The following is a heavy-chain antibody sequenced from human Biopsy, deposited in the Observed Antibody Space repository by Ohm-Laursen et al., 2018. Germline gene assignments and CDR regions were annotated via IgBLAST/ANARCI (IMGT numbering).Heavy chain of an antibody. V-gene: IGHV1-8*01. D-gene: IGHD6-6*01. CDR3: ARGYSRRVSIFEASIYWFDT. CDR2: MIPSSGKA. Sequence: ASVKASCKASGYSFSTYDVNWVRQARGQGLEWMGWMIPSSGKAGYAQRFQGRVTLTMNTSISTAYMELSGLRSEDTAVYFCARGYSRRVSIFEASIYWFDTWGQGTLVTVSS. CDR1: GYSFSTYD. J-gene: IGHJ5*02.